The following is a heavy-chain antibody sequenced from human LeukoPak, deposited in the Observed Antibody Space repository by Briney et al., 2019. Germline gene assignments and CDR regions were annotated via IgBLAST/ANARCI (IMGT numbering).Heavy chain of an antibody. J-gene: IGHJ6*03. D-gene: IGHD6-13*01. CDR3: AKDGYSLYYYYMDV. Sequence: GGSLRLSCAASGFTFSSYSMNWVRQAPGKGLEWVSSISSSSSYIYYADSVKGRFTISRDNAKNSLYLQMNSLRAEDTAVYYCAKDGYSLYYYYMDVWGKGTTVTISS. V-gene: IGHV3-21*04. CDR1: GFTFSSYS. CDR2: ISSSSSYI.